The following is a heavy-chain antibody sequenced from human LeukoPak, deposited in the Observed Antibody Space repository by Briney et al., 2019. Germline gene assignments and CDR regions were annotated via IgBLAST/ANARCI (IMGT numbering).Heavy chain of an antibody. Sequence: SETQSLTCAVSGGAVSNDGYFWSWIRQRPGKGLEWMGYIHYSGRTFYNPSLNSRVTISVGAAQNLVSLKLDSVTAADTAVYYCARDAIEFSGWFDPWGPGTLVTVSS. V-gene: IGHV4-31*11. D-gene: IGHD3-10*01. CDR3: ARDAIEFSGWFDP. J-gene: IGHJ5*02. CDR2: IHYSGRT. CDR1: GGAVSNDGYF.